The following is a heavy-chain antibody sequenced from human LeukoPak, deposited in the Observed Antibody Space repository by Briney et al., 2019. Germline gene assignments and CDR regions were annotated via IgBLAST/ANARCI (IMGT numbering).Heavy chain of an antibody. CDR1: GFTFSNYD. Sequence: PGGSLRLSCAASGFTFSNYDVHWVRQAPGKGLEWVAVIWYDGSNKYYVDSVKGRFTISRYIPKNTLYLQMNSLSAEDTAVYYCARHGYNYGFDYWGQGTLVTVSS. J-gene: IGHJ4*02. CDR2: IWYDGSNK. CDR3: ARHGYNYGFDY. D-gene: IGHD5-24*01. V-gene: IGHV3-33*01.